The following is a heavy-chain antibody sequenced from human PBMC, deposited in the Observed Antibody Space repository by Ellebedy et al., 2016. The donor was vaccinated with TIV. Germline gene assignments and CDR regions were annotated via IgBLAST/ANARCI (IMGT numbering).Heavy chain of an antibody. V-gene: IGHV5-51*01. Sequence: GESLKISCKASGYSFSNYWIGWLRQMPGKGLEWMGIIYPGDSETRYSPSFQGQVTISADKSVTTAYLQWRSLKASDTAMYYCARHRPEYYKRWFDSWGQGTLVTVSS. CDR1: GYSFSNYW. J-gene: IGHJ5*01. CDR3: ARHRPEYYKRWFDS. CDR2: IYPGDSET. D-gene: IGHD2/OR15-2a*01.